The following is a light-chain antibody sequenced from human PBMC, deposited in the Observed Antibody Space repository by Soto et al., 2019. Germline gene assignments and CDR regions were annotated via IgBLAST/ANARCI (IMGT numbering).Light chain of an antibody. CDR3: QQCGSSPKT. J-gene: IGKJ1*01. V-gene: IGKV3-20*01. CDR2: GAS. CDR1: QSVSSSY. Sequence: ELVLTQSPGTLSLSPGERATLSCRASQSVSSSYLAWYQQKPGQAPRLLIYGASSRATGIPDRFSGSGSGIDFTLTISRLEPEDFAVYYCQQCGSSPKTFGQGTKVEIK.